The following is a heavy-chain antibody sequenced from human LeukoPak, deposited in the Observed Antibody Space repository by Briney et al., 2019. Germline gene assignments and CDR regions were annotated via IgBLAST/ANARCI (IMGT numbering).Heavy chain of an antibody. J-gene: IGHJ4*02. CDR3: ARRAGYCSSTSCYKAHFDY. CDR2: IYTSGST. D-gene: IGHD2-2*02. Sequence: SETLSLTCTVSGGSISSYYWSWIRQPAGKGLEWIGRIYTSGSTNYNPSLKSRVTISVDTSKNQFSLKLSSVTAADTAVYYCARRAGYCSSTSCYKAHFDYWGQGTLVTVSS. CDR1: GGSISSYY. V-gene: IGHV4-4*07.